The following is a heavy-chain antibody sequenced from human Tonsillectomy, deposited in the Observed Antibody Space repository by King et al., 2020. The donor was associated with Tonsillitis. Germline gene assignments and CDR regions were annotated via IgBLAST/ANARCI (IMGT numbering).Heavy chain of an antibody. CDR3: ARTVYGSGTYYTSLFDY. Sequence: VQLVESGPGLVKPSETLSLTCTVSGGSISTYYWSWIRQPPGKGLEWIGYIYSSGSTHYNPSLQSRVIISVDTSKNQVSLKLSSVTAADTAVFYCARTVYGSGTYYTSLFDYWGQGTLVTVSS. V-gene: IGHV4-59*01. J-gene: IGHJ4*02. D-gene: IGHD3-10*01. CDR2: IYSSGST. CDR1: GGSISTYY.